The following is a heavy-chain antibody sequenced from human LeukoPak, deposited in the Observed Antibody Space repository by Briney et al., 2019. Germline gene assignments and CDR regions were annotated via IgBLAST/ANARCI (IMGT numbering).Heavy chain of an antibody. CDR2: ISAYNGNT. D-gene: IGHD3-22*01. CDR1: GYTFTSYG. J-gene: IGHJ5*02. CDR3: ARGRGRKYYYDSSGYWGSDNWFDP. Sequence: ASVKVSCKASGYTFTSYGISWVRQAPGQGLEWMGWISAYNGNTNYAQKLQGRVTMTTDTSTSTAYMELRSLRSDDTAVYYCARGRGRKYYYDSSGYWGSDNWFDPWGQGTLVTVSS. V-gene: IGHV1-18*01.